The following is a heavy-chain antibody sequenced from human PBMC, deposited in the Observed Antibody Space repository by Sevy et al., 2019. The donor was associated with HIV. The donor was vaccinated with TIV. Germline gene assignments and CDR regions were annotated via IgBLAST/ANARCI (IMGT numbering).Heavy chain of an antibody. J-gene: IGHJ4*02. CDR1: GGSISSGGYY. CDR3: VSTRSPDDYVWGSYRYTAFDY. D-gene: IGHD3-16*02. V-gene: IGHV4-31*03. CDR2: IYYSGST. Sequence: SETLSLTCTVSGGSISSGGYYWSWIRQHPGKGLEWIGYIYYSGSTYYNPSLKSRVTISVDTSKNQFSLKLSSVTAADTAVYYCVSTRSPDDYVWGSYRYTAFDYWGQGTLVTVSS.